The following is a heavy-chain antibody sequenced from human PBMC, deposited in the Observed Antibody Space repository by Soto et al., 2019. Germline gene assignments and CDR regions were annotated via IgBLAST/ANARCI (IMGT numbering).Heavy chain of an antibody. Sequence: SVKVSFKASGFTFTSSAMQWVRQARGQRLEWIGWIVVGSGNTNYAQKFQERVTITRDMSTSTAYMELSSLRSEDTAVYYCAALYCSGGSCYSFSNAFDIWGQGTMVTVSS. D-gene: IGHD2-15*01. CDR3: AALYCSGGSCYSFSNAFDI. V-gene: IGHV1-58*02. CDR2: IVVGSGNT. J-gene: IGHJ3*02. CDR1: GFTFTSSA.